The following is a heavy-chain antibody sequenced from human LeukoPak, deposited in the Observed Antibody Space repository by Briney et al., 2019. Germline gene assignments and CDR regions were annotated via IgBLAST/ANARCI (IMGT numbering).Heavy chain of an antibody. J-gene: IGHJ4*02. CDR2: IRYDGSNK. CDR1: GFTFSSYG. V-gene: IGHV3-30*02. D-gene: IGHD1-26*01. CDR3: AKDPIVGATTSADY. Sequence: PGGSLRLSCAASGFTFSSYGMHWVRQAPGKGLEWVAFIRYDGSNKYYADSVKGRFTISRDNSKNTLYLQMNSLRAEDTAVYYCAKDPIVGATTSADYWGQGTLVTVSS.